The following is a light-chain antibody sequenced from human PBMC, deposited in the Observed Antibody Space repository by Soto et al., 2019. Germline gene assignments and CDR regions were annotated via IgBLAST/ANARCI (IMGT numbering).Light chain of an antibody. CDR3: QHSYSIPHT. Sequence: DLQLTQSPSSLSASVGDRVTITCRASQSISNYVNWYQQKPGKAPKLLIFAASSLHSGVPSRFSGSGSGPEFTLTISSLQPEDFATYYCQHSYSIPHTFGQGTNLEIK. J-gene: IGKJ2*01. CDR1: QSISNY. CDR2: AAS. V-gene: IGKV1-39*01.